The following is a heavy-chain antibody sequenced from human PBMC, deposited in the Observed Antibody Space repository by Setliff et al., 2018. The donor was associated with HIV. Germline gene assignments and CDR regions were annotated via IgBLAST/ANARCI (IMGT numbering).Heavy chain of an antibody. CDR3: ARRGELALGSYGMDV. CDR1: GYSFTNYW. Sequence: PGESLKISCKGFGYSFTNYWIGWVRQMPGRGLEWVGIIYPGDSDATYSPSFQGQVTISVDKSISTAYLQWGSLKASDTAIYYCARRGELALGSYGMDVWGQGTTVTVSS. V-gene: IGHV5-51*01. CDR2: IYPGDSDA. D-gene: IGHD3-10*01. J-gene: IGHJ6*02.